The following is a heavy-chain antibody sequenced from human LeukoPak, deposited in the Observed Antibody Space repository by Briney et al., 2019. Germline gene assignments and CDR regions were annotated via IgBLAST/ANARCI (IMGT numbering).Heavy chain of an antibody. J-gene: IGHJ3*01. CDR3: ARGGVATAWGAFDV. Sequence: GRSLRLSCAASGFTFSSYGMHWVRQAPGEGLEWVAVIYYDGNQKYYGDSVKGRFTVSRDVSENMLYLQMSSLRADDTAVYYCARGGVATAWGAFDVWGQGTMVTVSS. CDR2: IYYDGNQK. CDR1: GFTFSSYG. D-gene: IGHD4-23*01. V-gene: IGHV3-33*01.